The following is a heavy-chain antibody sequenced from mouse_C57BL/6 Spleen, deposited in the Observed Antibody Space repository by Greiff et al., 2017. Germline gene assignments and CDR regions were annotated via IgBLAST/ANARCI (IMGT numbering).Heavy chain of an antibody. D-gene: IGHD2-5*01. CDR2: IDPNSGGT. V-gene: IGHV1-72*01. CDR1: GYTFTSYW. Sequence: QVQLKQPGAELVKPGASVKLSCKASGYTFTSYWMHWVKQRPGRGLEWIGRIDPNSGGTKYNEKFKSKATLTVDKPSSTAYMQLSSLTSEDSAVYYCAKGDYSNYVGAMDYWGQGTSVTVSS. CDR3: AKGDYSNYVGAMDY. J-gene: IGHJ4*01.